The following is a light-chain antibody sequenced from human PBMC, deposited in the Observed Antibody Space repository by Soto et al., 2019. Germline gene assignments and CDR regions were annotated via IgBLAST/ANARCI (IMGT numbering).Light chain of an antibody. CDR1: QSVLYSSSNKNY. V-gene: IGKV4-1*01. J-gene: IGKJ1*01. CDR2: WAS. CDR3: QQYCSSPWT. Sequence: DIVMTQSPDSLAVSLGERVTINCKSSQSVLYSSSNKNYLAWYQQKPEQPPKLLIYWASTRESGVPDRFSGSGSGTDFTLTISSLQAEDVAVYYCQQYCSSPWTFGQGTKVEIK.